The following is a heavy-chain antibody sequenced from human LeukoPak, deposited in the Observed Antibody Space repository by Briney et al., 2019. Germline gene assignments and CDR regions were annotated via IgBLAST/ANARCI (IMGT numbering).Heavy chain of an antibody. CDR2: ISYDGKVK. Sequence: GGSLRLSCAASGFMSTGFAMHWVRQAPGKGLQWVAVISYDGKVKFYGDSVKGRFTISRDDSKNMLYLQMSSLRPEDTAVYYCARDMIRGQPDYLDYWGQGTLVTVSS. CDR1: GFMSTGFA. J-gene: IGHJ4*02. V-gene: IGHV3-30*15. CDR3: ARDMIRGQPDYLDY. D-gene: IGHD3-10*01.